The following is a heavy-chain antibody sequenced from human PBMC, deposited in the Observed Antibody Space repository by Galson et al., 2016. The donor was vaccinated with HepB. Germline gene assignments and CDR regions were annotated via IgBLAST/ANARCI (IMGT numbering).Heavy chain of an antibody. J-gene: IGHJ4*02. CDR3: ARSYLLGRGFGW. CDR1: GDSVSSNSAG. D-gene: IGHD7-27*01. V-gene: IGHV6-1*01. Sequence: ISGDSVSSNSAGWNWIRQSPSRGLEWLGRTFYRSNWQNDYAESVKSRITINPDTSRNQFSLQLNSVTPEDTAVYYCARSYLLGRGFGWWGQGTLVTVSS. CDR2: TFYRSNWQN.